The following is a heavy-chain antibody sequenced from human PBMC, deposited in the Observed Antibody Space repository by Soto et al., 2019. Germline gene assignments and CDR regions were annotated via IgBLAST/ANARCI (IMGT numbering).Heavy chain of an antibody. Sequence: QVQLQQWGAGLLKPSETLSLTCAVYGGSFSGYYWSWIRQPPGKGLEWIGEINHSGSTNYNPSLKSRVTISVDTSKNQFSLKLSSVTAADTAVYYCARASSGGGSLYYYDSSGYYYYYGMDVWGQGTTVTVSS. CDR3: ARASSGGGSLYYYDSSGYYYYYGMDV. CDR2: INHSGST. CDR1: GGSFSGYY. D-gene: IGHD3-22*01. J-gene: IGHJ6*02. V-gene: IGHV4-34*01.